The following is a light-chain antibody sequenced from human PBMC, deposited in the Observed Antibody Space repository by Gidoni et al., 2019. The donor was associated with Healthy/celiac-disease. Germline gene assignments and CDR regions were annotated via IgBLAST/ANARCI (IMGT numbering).Light chain of an antibody. Sequence: QMTQPPSSLSALVGDRVTITCWARQSISSYLNWYQQKQGKSPKLLNYAASSLQSGVPSRFGSSEGGADCTLTISRLQPEYLASYCFQQSYSTLLTFGEGTKVEIK. V-gene: IGKV1-39*01. CDR3: QQSYSTLLT. CDR2: AAS. J-gene: IGKJ4*01. CDR1: QSISSY.